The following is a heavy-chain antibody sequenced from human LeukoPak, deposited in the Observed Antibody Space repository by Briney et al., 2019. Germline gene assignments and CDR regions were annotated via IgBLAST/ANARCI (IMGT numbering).Heavy chain of an antibody. CDR1: GFTFSSHA. CDR2: ISGRGDST. V-gene: IGHV3-23*01. J-gene: IGHJ4*02. Sequence: GGSLRLSCAASGFTFSSHAMTWVRQAPGKGLEWASTISGRGDSTYYADSVKGRFTISRDNSKNTVYLQLNNLRDEDTAVYYCAKDSERYGVLEYWGQGTLVSVSA. D-gene: IGHD4-17*01. CDR3: AKDSERYGVLEY.